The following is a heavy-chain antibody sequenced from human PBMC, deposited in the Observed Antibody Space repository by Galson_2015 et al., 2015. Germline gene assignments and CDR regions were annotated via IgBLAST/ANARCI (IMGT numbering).Heavy chain of an antibody. CDR2: ISSSGSTL. V-gene: IGHV3-48*03. CDR3: ACSTVTSHAFDI. Sequence: SLRLSCAASGFTFSSYEINWVRQAPGKELEWVSYISSSGSTLYYADSVKGRFTMSRDNAKKSLYLQMNSLRAEDTAVYYCACSTVTSHAFDIWGQGTMVTVSS. J-gene: IGHJ3*02. CDR1: GFTFSSYE. D-gene: IGHD4-17*01.